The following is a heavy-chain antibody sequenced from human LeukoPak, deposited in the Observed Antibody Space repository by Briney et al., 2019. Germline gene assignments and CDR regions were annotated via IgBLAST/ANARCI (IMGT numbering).Heavy chain of an antibody. D-gene: IGHD1-26*01. CDR3: AKDLNEWEPTGDY. CDR1: GFTFRSYG. Sequence: GGSLRLSCAASGFTFRSYGMHWVRQAPGKGLEWVAVIWYDGSDKYYAGSVKGRFTISRDNSKNTLYLQMNSLRAEDTAVYYCAKDLNEWEPTGDYWGQGTLVTVSS. V-gene: IGHV3-33*06. CDR2: IWYDGSDK. J-gene: IGHJ4*02.